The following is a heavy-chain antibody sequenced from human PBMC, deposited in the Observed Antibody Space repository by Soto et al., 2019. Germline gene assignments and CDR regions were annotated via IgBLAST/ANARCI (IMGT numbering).Heavy chain of an antibody. CDR1: GGSISSRDSY. CDR3: ARDRAGYKAYDA. J-gene: IGHJ5*02. V-gene: IGHV4-30-4*01. D-gene: IGHD5-12*01. CDR2: VFYGGSA. Sequence: QVQLQESGPGLVKPSQTLSLICTVSGGSISSRDSYWSWIRQSPGKGLEWIGYVFYGGSAYYNPSLKSRVTISVDTSKNQFSLNLKSVTGTDTAMYFCARDRAGYKAYDAWGQGTLVTVAS.